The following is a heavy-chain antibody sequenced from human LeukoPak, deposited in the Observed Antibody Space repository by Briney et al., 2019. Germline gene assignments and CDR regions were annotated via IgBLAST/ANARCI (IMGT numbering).Heavy chain of an antibody. CDR3: ARARGTGWYFDL. J-gene: IGHJ2*01. CDR1: GFTFSSYS. Sequence: GGSLSLSCAASGFTFSSYSMDWVRQAPGKGLEWVSYTSSSSSTIKYADSVRGRFTISRDNAENSLYLQMNSLRDEDTAVYYCARARGTGWYFDLWGRGTLVTVSS. V-gene: IGHV3-48*02. CDR2: TSSSSSTI. D-gene: IGHD2-15*01.